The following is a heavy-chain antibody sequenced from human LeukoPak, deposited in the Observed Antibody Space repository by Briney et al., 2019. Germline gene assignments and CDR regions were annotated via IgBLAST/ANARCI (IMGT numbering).Heavy chain of an antibody. CDR1: GFTFSSYS. V-gene: IGHV3-21*01. D-gene: IGHD3-22*01. J-gene: IGHJ4*02. CDR2: ISSSSSYI. Sequence: PGGSLRLSCAASGFTFSSYSMNWVRQAPGKGLEWVSSISSSSSYIYYADSVKGRFTISRDNAKNSLYLQMNSLRAEDTAVYYCARDGSYYDSSGYYVGFDYWGQGPLVTVSS. CDR3: ARDGSYYDSSGYYVGFDY.